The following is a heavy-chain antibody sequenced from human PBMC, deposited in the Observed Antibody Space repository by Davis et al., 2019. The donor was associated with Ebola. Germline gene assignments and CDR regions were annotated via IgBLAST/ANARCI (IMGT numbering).Heavy chain of an antibody. D-gene: IGHD3-10*01. CDR1: NGTISSLY. Sequence: PSETLSLTCTVSNGTISSLYWNWIRQPPGKGLEWIGIIYDSGRTNYNPSLKRRVTISVDRSNNQFSLKLFSVTAADTAVYFCARANSYYGSESFGFYYFDYWAQGTPVTVSS. J-gene: IGHJ4*02. CDR2: IYDSGRT. V-gene: IGHV4-59*11. CDR3: ARANSYYGSESFGFYYFDY.